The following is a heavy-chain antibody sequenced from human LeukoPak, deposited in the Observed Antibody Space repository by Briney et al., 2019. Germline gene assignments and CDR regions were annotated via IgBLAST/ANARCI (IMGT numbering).Heavy chain of an antibody. CDR2: VGAGGST. Sequence: PGGSLRLSCGASGFTFSSFAMSWVRQAPGKGLEWVSGVGAGGSTYYADSVKGRFTISRDNSKNTLYLQMNSLRAEDTAIYYCAKKYSNTWSSFDYWGQGTLVTVSS. CDR1: GFTFSSFA. CDR3: AKKYSNTWSSFDY. V-gene: IGHV3-23*01. D-gene: IGHD6-13*01. J-gene: IGHJ4*02.